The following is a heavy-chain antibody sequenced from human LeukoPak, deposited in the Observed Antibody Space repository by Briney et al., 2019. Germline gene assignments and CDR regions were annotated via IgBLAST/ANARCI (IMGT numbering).Heavy chain of an antibody. D-gene: IGHD6-6*01. Sequence: MTSETLSLTCAVSGGSISSYYWGWIRQPPGKGLEWIGSIYHSGSTYYNPSLKSRVTISVDMSKNQFSLKLTSVTAADTALYYCARDRKSSSGSFDIWGRGTMVTVSS. CDR2: IYHSGST. CDR3: ARDRKSSSGSFDI. V-gene: IGHV4-38-2*02. J-gene: IGHJ3*02. CDR1: GGSISSYY.